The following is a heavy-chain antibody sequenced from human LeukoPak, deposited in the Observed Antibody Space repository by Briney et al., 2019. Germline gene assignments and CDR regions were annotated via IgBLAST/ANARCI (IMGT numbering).Heavy chain of an antibody. D-gene: IGHD5-12*01. CDR3: AKEDNVDIVATDYYGMDV. V-gene: IGHV3-7*01. J-gene: IGHJ6*02. Sequence: PGGSLRLSCAASGFTFSSYWMSWVRQAPGKGLEWVANIKQDGSEKYYVDSVKGRFTISRDNAKNSLYLQMNSLRAEDTAVYYCAKEDNVDIVATDYYGMDVWGQGTTVTVSS. CDR1: GFTFSSYW. CDR2: IKQDGSEK.